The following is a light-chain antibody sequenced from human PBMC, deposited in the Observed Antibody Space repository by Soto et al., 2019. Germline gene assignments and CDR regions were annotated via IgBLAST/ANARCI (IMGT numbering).Light chain of an antibody. Sequence: QSVLSPPASVSGSPGQSITISCTGTSSDVGGYNYVSWYQQHPGKPPKLMISEVSNRPSGVSNRFSGSKSGNTASLTISGLQAEDEADYYCSSYTSSSTLYVFGTGTKVTVL. CDR3: SSYTSSSTLYV. CDR1: SSDVGGYNY. CDR2: EVS. V-gene: IGLV2-14*01. J-gene: IGLJ1*01.